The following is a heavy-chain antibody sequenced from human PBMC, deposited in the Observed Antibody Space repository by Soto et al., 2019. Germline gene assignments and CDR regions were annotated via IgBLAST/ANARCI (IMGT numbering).Heavy chain of an antibody. J-gene: IGHJ4*02. CDR1: GFTFSSYS. D-gene: IGHD3-9*01. V-gene: IGHV3-48*02. CDR2: ISSSSSTI. CDR3: ARENVLRYFDWSPFDY. Sequence: GGSLRLSCAASGFTFSSYSMNWVRQAPGKGLEWVSYISSSSSTIYYADSVKGRFTISRDNAKNSLYLQMNSLRDEDTAVYYCARENVLRYFDWSPFDYWGQGTLVTVSS.